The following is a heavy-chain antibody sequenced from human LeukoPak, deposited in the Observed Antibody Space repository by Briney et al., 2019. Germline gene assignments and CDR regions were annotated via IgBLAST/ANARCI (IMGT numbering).Heavy chain of an antibody. J-gene: IGHJ4*02. CDR3: ARLPLEGIPATGSVYYFDY. D-gene: IGHD6-13*01. CDR2: IYYSGST. CDR1: GESISSYY. V-gene: IGHV4-59*08. Sequence: SETLSLTCAVYGESISSYYWSWIRQPPGKGLEWIGYIYYSGSTKYNPSLKSRVTISVDTSKNQFSLKLRSVTAADTAVYYCARLPLEGIPATGSVYYFDYWGQGTLVTVSS.